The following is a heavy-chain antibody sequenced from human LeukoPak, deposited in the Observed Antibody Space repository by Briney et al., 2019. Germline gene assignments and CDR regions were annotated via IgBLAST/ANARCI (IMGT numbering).Heavy chain of an antibody. D-gene: IGHD6-19*01. V-gene: IGHV3-7*01. CDR3: AREDSSGWFFDY. J-gene: IGHJ4*02. CDR1: RFTFSTYW. CDR2: IKQDGSEK. Sequence: PGGSLRLSCAASRFTFSTYWMSWVRQAPGKGLEWLANIKQDGSEKYYVDSMKGRFTISRDNAKNSMYLQMNSLRVEDTAVYYCAREDSSGWFFDYWGQGTLVTVSS.